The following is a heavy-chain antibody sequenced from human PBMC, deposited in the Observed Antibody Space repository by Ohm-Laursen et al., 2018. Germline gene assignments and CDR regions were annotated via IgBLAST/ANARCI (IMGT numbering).Heavy chain of an antibody. D-gene: IGHD5-24*01. CDR1: GFTFDDYA. V-gene: IGHV3-9*01. J-gene: IGHJ4*02. CDR3: ARDGYNDVAFDH. Sequence: SLRLSCAASGFTFDDYAMHWVRQAPGKGLEWVSGISWNSGSVGYADSVKGRFTISRDNSKNTLYLQLNSLRAEDTAVYYCARDGYNDVAFDHWGQGTLVTVSS. CDR2: ISWNSGSV.